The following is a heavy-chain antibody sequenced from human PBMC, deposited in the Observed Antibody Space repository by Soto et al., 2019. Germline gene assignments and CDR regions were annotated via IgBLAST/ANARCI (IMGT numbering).Heavy chain of an antibody. CDR2: IYWDDDK. CDR1: GFSLSTSGVG. Sequence: QITLKESGPTLVKPTQTLTLTCTFSGFSLSTSGVGVGWIRQPPGKALEWLALIYWDDDKRYSPSLKSRLTITKDTSKNQVVLTMTNMDPVDTATYYCAHRRDLVRGVINWFDPWGQGTLVTVSS. CDR3: AHRRDLVRGVINWFDP. J-gene: IGHJ5*02. D-gene: IGHD3-10*01. V-gene: IGHV2-5*02.